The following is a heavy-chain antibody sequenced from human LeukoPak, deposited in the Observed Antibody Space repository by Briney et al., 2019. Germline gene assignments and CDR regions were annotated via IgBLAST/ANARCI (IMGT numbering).Heavy chain of an antibody. Sequence: GASVKVSCKASGGTFSSYAISWVRQAPGQGLEWMGRIIPILGIANYAQKFQGRVTITADKSTSTAYMELSSLRSEDTAVYYCARDKGHYSPVPSSGWKPYYYYGMDVWGQGTTATV. D-gene: IGHD6-19*01. CDR3: ARDKGHYSPVPSSGWKPYYYYGMDV. V-gene: IGHV1-69*04. CDR2: IIPILGIA. J-gene: IGHJ6*02. CDR1: GGTFSSYA.